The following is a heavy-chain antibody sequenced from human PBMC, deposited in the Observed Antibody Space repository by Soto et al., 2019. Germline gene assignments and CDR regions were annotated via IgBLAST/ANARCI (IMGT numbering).Heavy chain of an antibody. J-gene: IGHJ4*02. V-gene: IGHV1-69*04. D-gene: IGHD2-2*01. CDR3: ARDEMGYCSSTSCSRGLHY. CDR2: IIPILGIA. CDR1: GGTFSSYT. Sequence: ASVKVSCKASGGTFSSYTISWVRQAPGQGLEWMGRIIPILGIANYAQKFQGRVTITADKSTSTAYMELSSLRSEDTAVYYCARDEMGYCSSTSCSRGLHYWGQGTLVTVSS.